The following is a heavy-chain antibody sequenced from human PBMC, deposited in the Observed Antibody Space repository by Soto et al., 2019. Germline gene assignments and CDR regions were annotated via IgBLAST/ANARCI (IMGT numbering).Heavy chain of an antibody. CDR2: ISGSNKNI. Sequence: QSGGSLRLSCAASGFTLRNYEMNWVRQAPGKGLEWISKISGSNKNIYYADSVRGRFTVSRDNAKNSRYLQMNSLRAEDTALYYCASERLCGADCYFFDNWGKGTQVTVSS. CDR3: ASERLCGADCYFFDN. V-gene: IGHV3-48*03. D-gene: IGHD2-21*02. CDR1: GFTLRNYE. J-gene: IGHJ4*02.